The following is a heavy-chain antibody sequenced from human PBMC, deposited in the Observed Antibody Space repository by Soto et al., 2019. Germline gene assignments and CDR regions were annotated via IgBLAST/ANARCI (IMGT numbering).Heavy chain of an antibody. D-gene: IGHD1-26*01. CDR2: VNPHSGGT. Sequence: ASVKVSYKASVYSFTDYYMHWVRQAPGQGLEWMGWVNPHSGGTNYAREFQGRVSMTRDTSINTAYMELSRLRSDDTAVYYCASLSWSYYKNFDHWRQGTLVTV. V-gene: IGHV1-2*02. J-gene: IGHJ4*02. CDR3: ASLSWSYYKNFDH. CDR1: VYSFTDYY.